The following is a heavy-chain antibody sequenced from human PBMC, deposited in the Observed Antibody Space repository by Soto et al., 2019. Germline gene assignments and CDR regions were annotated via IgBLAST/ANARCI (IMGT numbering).Heavy chain of an antibody. D-gene: IGHD3-3*01. Sequence: GASVKVSCKASGGTFSSYAISWVRQAPGQGLEWMGGIIPIFGTANYAQKFQGRVTITADESTSTAYMELSSLRSEDTAVYYCARTGDFWSGYYLLFDYYYGMDVWGQGTTVTVS. CDR2: IIPIFGTA. V-gene: IGHV1-69*13. CDR1: GGTFSSYA. CDR3: ARTGDFWSGYYLLFDYYYGMDV. J-gene: IGHJ6*02.